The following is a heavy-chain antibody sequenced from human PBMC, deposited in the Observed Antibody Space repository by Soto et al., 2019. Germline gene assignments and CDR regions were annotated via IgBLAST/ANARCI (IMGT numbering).Heavy chain of an antibody. D-gene: IGHD3-10*01. CDR3: ARGVTMVRGVIIRYYYGMDV. J-gene: IGHJ6*02. V-gene: IGHV4-34*01. CDR2: INHSGST. CDR1: GGSFSGYY. Sequence: LSLTCAVYGGSFSGYYWSWIRQPPGKGLEWIGEINHSGSTNYNPSLKSRVTISVDTSKNQFSLKLGSVTAADTAVYYCARGVTMVRGVIIRYYYGMDVWGQGTTVTVSS.